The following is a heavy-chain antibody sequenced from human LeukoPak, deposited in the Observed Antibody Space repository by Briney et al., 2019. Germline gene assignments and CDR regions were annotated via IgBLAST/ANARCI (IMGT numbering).Heavy chain of an antibody. CDR2: FDPEDGET. Sequence: ASVKVSCKVSGYTLTELSMHWVRQAPGKGLGWIGGFDPEDGETIYAQKFQGRVTMTEDTSTDTAYMELSSLRSEDTAVYYCATLFDSSGYYLITPLYYWGQGTLVTVSS. CDR1: GYTLTELS. D-gene: IGHD3-22*01. CDR3: ATLFDSSGYYLITPLYY. J-gene: IGHJ4*02. V-gene: IGHV1-24*01.